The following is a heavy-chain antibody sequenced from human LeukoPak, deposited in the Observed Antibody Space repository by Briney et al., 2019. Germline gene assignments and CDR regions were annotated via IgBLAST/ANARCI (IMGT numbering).Heavy chain of an antibody. V-gene: IGHV4-59*12. CDR3: ARTVGGYYSMSDY. Sequence: PSETLSLTCTVSGVSISSDYWSWIRLPPGKGLEWIGYIYYSGSSNYNPSLKSRVTISVDTSKNQFSLKLSSVTAADTAVYYCARTVGGYYSMSDYWGQGTLVTVSS. CDR1: GVSISSDY. J-gene: IGHJ4*02. CDR2: IYYSGSS. D-gene: IGHD3-22*01.